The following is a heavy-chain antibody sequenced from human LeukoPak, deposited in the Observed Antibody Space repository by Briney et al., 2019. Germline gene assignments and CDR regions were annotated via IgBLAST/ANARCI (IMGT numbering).Heavy chain of an antibody. J-gene: IGHJ3*02. CDR3: ARDLWFGEPLGAFDI. CDR1: GGPISSGDYY. CDR2: TYYRGST. Sequence: PSETLSLTCTVSGGPISSGDYYWSWIRQPPGKGLEWIGYTYYRGSTYYSPSLKSRVTISVDTSKNQFSLKLSSVTAADTAVYYCARDLWFGEPLGAFDIWGQGTMVTVSS. V-gene: IGHV4-30-4*02. D-gene: IGHD3-10*01.